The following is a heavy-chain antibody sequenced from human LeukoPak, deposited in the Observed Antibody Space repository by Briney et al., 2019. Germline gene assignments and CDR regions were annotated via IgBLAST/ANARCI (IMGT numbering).Heavy chain of an antibody. CDR1: GFTFSSYS. J-gene: IGHJ4*02. V-gene: IGHV3-21*01. Sequence: GGSLRLSCAASGFTFSSYSMNWVRQAPGKGLEWVSSISSSSSYIYYADSVKGRFTISRDNAKNSLYLQMNSLRAEDTAVYYCARATDDYGDYLPDYWGQGTLVTVSS. CDR2: ISSSSSYI. CDR3: ARATDDYGDYLPDY. D-gene: IGHD4-17*01.